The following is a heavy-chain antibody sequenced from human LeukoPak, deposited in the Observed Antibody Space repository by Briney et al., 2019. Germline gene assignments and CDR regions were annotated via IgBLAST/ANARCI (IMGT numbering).Heavy chain of an antibody. V-gene: IGHV3-9*01. CDR1: GFTFSDYY. CDR2: ISWNSGSI. J-gene: IGHJ6*02. CDR3: AKALEMATIYHYYYGMDV. Sequence: GGSLRLSCAASGFTFSDYYMSWIRQAPGKGLEWVSGISWNSGSIGYADSVKGRFTISRDNAKNSLYLQMNSLRAEDTALYYCAKALEMATIYHYYYGMDVWGQGTTVTVSS. D-gene: IGHD5-24*01.